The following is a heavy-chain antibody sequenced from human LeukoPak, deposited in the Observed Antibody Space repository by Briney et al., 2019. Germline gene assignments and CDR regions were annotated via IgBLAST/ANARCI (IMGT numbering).Heavy chain of an antibody. J-gene: IGHJ3*02. D-gene: IGHD3-9*01. Sequence: GGSLTLSCAASGFNFVFEAMTWVRQAPGKGLEWVSSASNSGSSTYYTISRDNSKNTLYLQMSSLRVEDTAMYYCAKGLTLSGHMSGYPFGAFETWGQGTMVTVSS. CDR2: ASNSGSST. CDR1: GFNFVFEA. CDR3: AKGLTLSGHMSGYPFGAFET. V-gene: IGHV3-23*05.